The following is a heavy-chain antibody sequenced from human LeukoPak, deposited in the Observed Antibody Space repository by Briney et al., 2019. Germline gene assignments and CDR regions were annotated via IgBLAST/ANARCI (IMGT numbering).Heavy chain of an antibody. V-gene: IGHV3-21*01. CDR3: AREASGSSGWYYY. D-gene: IGHD6-19*01. Sequence: PGGSLRLSCAVCRFTFSGYTMNWIRQAPGKGLEWVSSISSRSTYIYYADSVKGRFTISRDNAKNSLYLQMNSLRAEDTAVYYCAREASGSSGWYYYWGQGTLVTVSS. CDR2: ISSRSTYI. CDR1: RFTFSGYT. J-gene: IGHJ4*02.